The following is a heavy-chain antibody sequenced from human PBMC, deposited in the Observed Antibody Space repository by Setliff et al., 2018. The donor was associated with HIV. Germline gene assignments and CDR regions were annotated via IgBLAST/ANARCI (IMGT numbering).Heavy chain of an antibody. V-gene: IGHV1-46*01. J-gene: IGHJ6*03. CDR3: ARDLFTSGSDRSRQAGYYYYYYMDV. CDR2: ISPSGGGT. D-gene: IGHD3-10*01. CDR1: GYTFTTYS. Sequence: ASVKVSCKASGYTFTTYSIYWVRQAPGQGLEWMGIISPSGGGTRDAQKFQGRISMTTDTSTSTAYMELRSLRSDDTAVYYCARDLFTSGSDRSRQAGYYYYYYMDVWGKGTTVTVSS.